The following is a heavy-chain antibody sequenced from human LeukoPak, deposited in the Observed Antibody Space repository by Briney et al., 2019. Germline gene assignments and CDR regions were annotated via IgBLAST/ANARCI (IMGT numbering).Heavy chain of an antibody. CDR2: IWYDGSNK. CDR1: GFTFSSYG. Sequence: GGSLRLSCAASGFTFSSYGMHWDRQAPGKGLEWVAVIWYDGSNKYYADSVKGRFTISRDNSKNTLYLQMNSLRAEDTAVYYCASRSSIAVAGNNWGQGTLVTVSS. CDR3: ASRSSIAVAGNN. V-gene: IGHV3-33*01. J-gene: IGHJ4*02. D-gene: IGHD6-19*01.